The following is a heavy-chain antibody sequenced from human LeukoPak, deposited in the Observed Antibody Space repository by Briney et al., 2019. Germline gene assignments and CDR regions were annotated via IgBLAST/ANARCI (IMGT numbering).Heavy chain of an antibody. CDR3: ASGGELGIAFDI. Sequence: PSETLSLTCTVSGGSISSSSYYWGWIRQPPGKGLEWIGSIYYSGSTYYNPSLKSRVTISVDTSKNQFSLKLSSVTAADTAVYYCASGGELGIAFDIWGQGTMVTVSS. V-gene: IGHV4-39*07. CDR1: GGSISSSSYY. J-gene: IGHJ3*02. D-gene: IGHD7-27*01. CDR2: IYYSGST.